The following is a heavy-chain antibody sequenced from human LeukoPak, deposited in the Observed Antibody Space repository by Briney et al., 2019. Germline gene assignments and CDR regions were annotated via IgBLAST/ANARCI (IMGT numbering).Heavy chain of an antibody. J-gene: IGHJ6*04. CDR3: AKEATAPRWLLYSGNGMDV. CDR1: GFTFSSYS. V-gene: IGHV3-23*01. D-gene: IGHD3-3*01. CDR2: ISGSGGST. Sequence: GGSLRLSCAASGFTFSSYSMNWVRQAPGKGLEWVSAISGSGGSTYYADSVKGRFTISRDNSKNTLYLQMNSLRAEDTAVYYCAKEATAPRWLLYSGNGMDVWGKGTTVTVSS.